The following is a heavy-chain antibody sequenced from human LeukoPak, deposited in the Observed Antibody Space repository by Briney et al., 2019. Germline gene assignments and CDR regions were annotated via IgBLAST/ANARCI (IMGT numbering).Heavy chain of an antibody. CDR3: AKDRDFWSGYYRGPKFDY. CDR2: ISYDGSNK. CDR1: GFTFSSYG. V-gene: IGHV3-30*18. Sequence: PGRSLRLSCAASGFTFSSYGMHWVRQAPGKGLEWVAVISYDGSNKYYADSVKGRFTISRDNSKNTPYLQMNSLRAEDTAVYYCAKDRDFWSGYYRGPKFDYWGQGTLVTVSS. D-gene: IGHD3-3*01. J-gene: IGHJ4*02.